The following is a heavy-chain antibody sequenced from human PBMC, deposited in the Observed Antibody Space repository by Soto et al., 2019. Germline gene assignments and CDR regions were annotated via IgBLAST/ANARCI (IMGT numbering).Heavy chain of an antibody. D-gene: IGHD2-15*01. CDR3: ARDQGDAVVVLAAEPFDY. CDR1: GYTFTSYA. J-gene: IGHJ4*02. CDR2: ISAYNGNT. Sequence: QVQLVQSGAEVKKPGASVKVSCKASGYTFTSYAISWVRQAPGQGLEWMGWISAYNGNTNYAQKLQGRVTMTTDTSTSTAYMELRSLRSDDTAVYYCARDQGDAVVVLAAEPFDYWGQGTLVTVST. V-gene: IGHV1-18*01.